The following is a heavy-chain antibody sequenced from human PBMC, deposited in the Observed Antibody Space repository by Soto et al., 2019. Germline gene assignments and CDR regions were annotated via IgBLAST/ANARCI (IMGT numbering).Heavy chain of an antibody. CDR2: INPSGGST. V-gene: IGHV1-46*01. Sequence: ASVKVSCKASGYTFTSYYMHWVRQAPGQGLEWMGIINPSGGSTSYAQKFQGRVTMTRDTSTSTVYMELSSLRSEDTAVYYCARSRPSSGWHTGGYYFDYWGQGTLVTVSS. D-gene: IGHD6-19*01. CDR1: GYTFTSYY. CDR3: ARSRPSSGWHTGGYYFDY. J-gene: IGHJ4*02.